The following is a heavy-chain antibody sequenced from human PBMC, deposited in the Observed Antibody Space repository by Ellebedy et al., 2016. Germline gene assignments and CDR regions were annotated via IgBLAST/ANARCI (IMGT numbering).Heavy chain of an antibody. CDR1: GFTFSTLW. J-gene: IGHJ4*02. D-gene: IGHD1/OR15-1a*01. CDR3: ARENWTNDY. V-gene: IGHV3-7*04. CDR2: IKDDGSVQ. Sequence: GGSLRLSCAASGFTFSTLWMSWVRQSPGKGLEWVANIKDDGSVQNYVDSVKGRFTISRDNAKNSLYLQMNSVRAEDTAVYYCARENWTNDYWGQGTLVTVSS.